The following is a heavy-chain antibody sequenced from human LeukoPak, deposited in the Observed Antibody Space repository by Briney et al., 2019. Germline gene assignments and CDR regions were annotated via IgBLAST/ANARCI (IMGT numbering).Heavy chain of an antibody. J-gene: IGHJ3*02. Sequence: PGGSLRLSCAASGITLSDHYMDWVRQAPGKGLEWVSSIPPRGSYIYTSDSVKGRFTISRDNAKNSLYLQMNSLRAEDTAVYYCTRDRDDDSSGSIDDAFDIWGQGTMVTVSS. CDR1: GITLSDHY. D-gene: IGHD3-22*01. CDR3: TRDRDDDSSGSIDDAFDI. V-gene: IGHV3-21*01. CDR2: IPPRGSYI.